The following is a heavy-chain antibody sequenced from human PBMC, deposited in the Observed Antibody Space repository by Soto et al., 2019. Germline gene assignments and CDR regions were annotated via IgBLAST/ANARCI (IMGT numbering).Heavy chain of an antibody. V-gene: IGHV1-69*13. CDR1: GGTFSSYA. CDR2: IIPIFGTA. J-gene: IGHJ4*02. D-gene: IGHD6-19*01. CDR3: ARSPIAVAGVYFDY. Sequence: ASVKVSCKASGGTFSSYAISWVRQAPGQGLEWMGGIIPIFGTANYAQKFQGRVTITADESTSTAYMELSSLRSEDTAVYYCARSPIAVAGVYFDYWGQGTLVTVSS.